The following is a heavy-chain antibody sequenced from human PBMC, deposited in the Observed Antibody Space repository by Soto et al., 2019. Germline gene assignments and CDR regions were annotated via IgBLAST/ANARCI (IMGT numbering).Heavy chain of an antibody. J-gene: IGHJ4*02. V-gene: IGHV1-18*01. Sequence: QVQLVQSGGEVKKPGASVKVSCKASGYIFNSFGISWVRQAPGQGLEWMGWISAYTGNTKYAQNFQGRVTMTTDTSTRTAYMELRSLRSDDTAVYYCARRWTTGEIDYWGQGTLVIVSS. CDR3: ARRWTTGEIDY. D-gene: IGHD4-17*01. CDR1: GYIFNSFG. CDR2: ISAYTGNT.